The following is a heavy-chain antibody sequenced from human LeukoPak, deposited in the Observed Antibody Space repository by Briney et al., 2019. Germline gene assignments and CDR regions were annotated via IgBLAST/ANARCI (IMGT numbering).Heavy chain of an antibody. CDR2: INWKGGAT. J-gene: IGHJ2*01. CDR1: GFTFDDYG. V-gene: IGHV3-20*04. D-gene: IGHD1-1*01. CDR3: ARGNGNVPFDR. Sequence: GGSLRLSCAASGFTFDDYGMTWVRQGPGKGLQWVSGINWKGGATDYADSVKGRFIISRDNAKKFLYLQMNSLRAEDTAFCYCARGNGNVPFDRWGRGTLVTVSS.